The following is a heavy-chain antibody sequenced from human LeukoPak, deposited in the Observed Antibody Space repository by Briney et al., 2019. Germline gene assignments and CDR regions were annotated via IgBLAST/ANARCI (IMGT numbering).Heavy chain of an antibody. CDR2: IYYSGST. CDR3: ARSSPEYCSGGSCSGYYYYGMDV. J-gene: IGHJ6*02. Sequence: SETLSLTCTVSGGSISSYYWSWIRQPPGKGLEWIGYIYYSGSTNYNPSLKSRVTISVDTSKNQFSLKLSSVTAADTAVYYCARSSPEYCSGGSCSGYYYYGMDVWGQGTTVTVSS. CDR1: GGSISSYY. V-gene: IGHV4-59*01. D-gene: IGHD2-15*01.